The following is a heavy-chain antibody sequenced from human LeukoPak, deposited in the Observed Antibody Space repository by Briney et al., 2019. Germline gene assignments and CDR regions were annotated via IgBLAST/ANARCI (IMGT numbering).Heavy chain of an antibody. CDR2: IYYSGST. CDR1: GGSISSSSYY. J-gene: IGHJ4*02. D-gene: IGHD6-13*01. Sequence: PSETLSLTCTVSGGSISSSSYYWGWIRQPPGKGLEWIGSIYYSGSTYYNPSLKSRATISVDTSKNQFSLKLSSVTAADTAVYYCARQGSGSSPPYFDYWGQGTLVTVSS. V-gene: IGHV4-39*01. CDR3: ARQGSGSSPPYFDY.